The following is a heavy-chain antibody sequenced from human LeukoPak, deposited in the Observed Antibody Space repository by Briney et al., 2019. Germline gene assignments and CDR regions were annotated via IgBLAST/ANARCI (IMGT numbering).Heavy chain of an antibody. CDR3: ARKSASGNYPLDY. J-gene: IGHJ4*02. CDR1: GFTFSDYS. V-gene: IGHV3-23*01. CDR2: ISADSATT. D-gene: IGHD3-10*01. Sequence: PGGSLRLSCAASGFTFSDYSMTWVRQAPGKGLEWGSVISADSATTFYADSVEGRFTISRDNAKNTVFLQMSRLRAEDTALYYCARKSASGNYPLDYWGQGTLVTVSS.